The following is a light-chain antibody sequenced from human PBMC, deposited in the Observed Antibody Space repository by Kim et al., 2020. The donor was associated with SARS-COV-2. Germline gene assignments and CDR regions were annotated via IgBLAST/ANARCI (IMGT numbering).Light chain of an antibody. CDR3: QQYDIYPPT. V-gene: IGKV1-5*01. Sequence: SASVGDTVTITCRASQSMSSWLAWYQHKPGKAPKLLIYDVSSLESGVPSRFSGSGSGTEFTLTISSLQPDDFATYYCQQYDIYPPTFGQGTKVDIK. CDR2: DVS. J-gene: IGKJ1*01. CDR1: QSMSSW.